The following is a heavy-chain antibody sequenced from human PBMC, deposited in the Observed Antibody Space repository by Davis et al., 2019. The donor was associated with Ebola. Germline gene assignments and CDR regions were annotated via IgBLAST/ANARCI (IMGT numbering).Heavy chain of an antibody. CDR2: ISYDGSTK. Sequence: GESLKISCAASGFTFSSYGMHWVRQAPGKGLEWVAVISYDGSTKYYADSVKGRFTISRDNSKTTLYLQMNSLRAEDTAVYYCAKDQGGIAVAGTGKYYYYYYGMDVWGQGTTVTVSS. CDR1: GFTFSSYG. V-gene: IGHV3-30*18. J-gene: IGHJ6*02. D-gene: IGHD6-19*01. CDR3: AKDQGGIAVAGTGKYYYYYYGMDV.